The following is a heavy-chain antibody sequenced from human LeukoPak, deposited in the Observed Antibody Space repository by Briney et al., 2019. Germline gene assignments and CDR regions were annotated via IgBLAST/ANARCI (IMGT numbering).Heavy chain of an antibody. CDR1: GFTFSSYA. V-gene: IGHV3-23*01. J-gene: IGHJ4*02. CDR2: ISGSGGST. Sequence: GGSLRLSCAASGFTFSSYAMSWVRQAPGKGLEWVSAISGSGGSTYYADSVKGRFTISRDNSKNTLYLQMNSLRAEDMALYYCAKTSCSSTSCYTGNAFDIWGQGTLVTVSS. CDR3: AKTSCSSTSCYTGNAFDI. D-gene: IGHD2-2*02.